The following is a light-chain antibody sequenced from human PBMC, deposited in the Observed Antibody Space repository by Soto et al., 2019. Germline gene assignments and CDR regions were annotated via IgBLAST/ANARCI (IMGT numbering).Light chain of an antibody. CDR1: QSVGSS. J-gene: IGKJ5*01. CDR2: GAS. CDR3: QQYGSSPPSST. Sequence: EIVMTQSPATLSVSPGERATLSCRASQSVGSSLAWYQQEPGQAPRLLIYGASTRATGIPARFSGSGSGTEFTLTISSLQSEDFAVYFCQQYGSSPPSSTFGQGKRLEI. V-gene: IGKV3-15*01.